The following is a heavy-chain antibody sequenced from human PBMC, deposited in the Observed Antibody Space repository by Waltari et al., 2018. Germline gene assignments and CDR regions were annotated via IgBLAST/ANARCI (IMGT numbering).Heavy chain of an antibody. CDR3: SAVGSMANFDY. CDR1: VFRLSPSA. Sequence: QMQLVQSGPEVQKHGTSVKVSCETSVFRLSPSAVQWVRQARGQGLEWIGWILVGSGETSFAQKFKERVTITRDIYTSTIYMELSSLTSDDSAVYYCSAVGSMANFDYWGPGTLVSVSS. J-gene: IGHJ4*02. V-gene: IGHV1-58*01. CDR2: ILVGSGET. D-gene: IGHD5-12*01.